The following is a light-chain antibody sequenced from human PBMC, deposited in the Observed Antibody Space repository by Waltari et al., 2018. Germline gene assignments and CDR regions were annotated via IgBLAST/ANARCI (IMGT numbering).Light chain of an antibody. CDR3: SSYTTSNTAV. CDR1: SSDVGAYNY. Sequence: QSALTQPASVSGSPGQSITISCTGTSSDVGAYNYVYWYQQYPGKAPTVIIYDVSNPPSGISTRFSGSKSGNTASLTVSGLQAEDEADYYCSSYTTSNTAVFGGGTKLTVL. CDR2: DVS. V-gene: IGLV2-14*03. J-gene: IGLJ2*01.